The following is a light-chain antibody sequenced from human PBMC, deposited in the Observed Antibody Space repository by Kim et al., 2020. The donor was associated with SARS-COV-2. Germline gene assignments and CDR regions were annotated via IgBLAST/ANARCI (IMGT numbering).Light chain of an antibody. CDR2: YDT. Sequence: SYELTQPPSVSVAPGKTARITCGENSIGLQSVHWYQQKPGQAPVLVIYYDTDRPSGIPERFSGSNSGNTATLTISRVEAGDVADYYCQVWDTGSDHPIFG. CDR1: SIGLQS. J-gene: IGLJ2*01. V-gene: IGLV3-21*04. CDR3: QVWDTGSDHPI.